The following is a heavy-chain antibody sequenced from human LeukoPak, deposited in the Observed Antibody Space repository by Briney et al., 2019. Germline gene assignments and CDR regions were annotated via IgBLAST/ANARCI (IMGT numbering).Heavy chain of an antibody. CDR3: ARVLGEDDYGDYYGMDV. CDR1: GYSFTSFG. D-gene: IGHD4-17*01. V-gene: IGHV1-8*02. CDR2: MNPNSGNT. J-gene: IGHJ6*02. Sequence: EASVKVSCKASGYSFTSFGINWLRQAPGQGLEWMGWMNPNSGNTGYAQKFQGRVTMTRDTSISTAYMELSRLRSDDTAVYYCARVLGEDDYGDYYGMDVWGQGTTVTVSS.